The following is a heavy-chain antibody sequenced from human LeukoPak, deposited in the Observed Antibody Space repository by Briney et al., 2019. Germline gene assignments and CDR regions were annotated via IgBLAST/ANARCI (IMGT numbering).Heavy chain of an antibody. CDR3: GKDISAGGMDV. Sequence: GGSLRLSCAGSGVTLKDHAMHWVRHVPGKGLEWVSGILWDSHRMDYADSVKGRFTVSRDNAKNSLYLQMNSLRAEDTALYFCGKDISAGGMDVWGQGTPVTVSS. J-gene: IGHJ6*02. CDR1: GVTLKDHA. V-gene: IGHV3-9*01. CDR2: ILWDSHRM. D-gene: IGHD2-21*01.